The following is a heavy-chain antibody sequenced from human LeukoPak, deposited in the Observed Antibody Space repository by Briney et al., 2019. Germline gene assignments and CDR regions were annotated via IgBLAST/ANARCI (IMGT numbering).Heavy chain of an antibody. D-gene: IGHD3-10*01. CDR1: GYTFTIYY. Sequence: AAVSVSFTASGYTFTIYYMHWVRQAPGQGLEWMGIINPSGGSRSYAQKFQGRVAMTRDTSTSTVYMELSSLRSEDTAVYYCAREALALWFGDYWFDRWGQGTLVTVSS. CDR3: AREALALWFGDYWFDR. V-gene: IGHV1-46*01. J-gene: IGHJ5*02. CDR2: INPSGGSR.